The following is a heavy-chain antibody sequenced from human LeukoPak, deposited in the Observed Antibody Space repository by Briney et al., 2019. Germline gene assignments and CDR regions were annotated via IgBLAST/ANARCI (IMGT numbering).Heavy chain of an antibody. D-gene: IGHD2-2*01. V-gene: IGHV4-61*01. CDR2: IYYSGST. Sequence: SETLSLTCTVSGGSVSSGSYYWSWIRQPPGKGLEWIGYIYYSGSTNYNPSLKSRVTISVDTSKNQFSLKLSSVTAADTAVYYCARKGYCSSTSCYEGWSDPWGQGTLVTVSS. CDR3: ARKGYCSSTSCYEGWSDP. J-gene: IGHJ5*02. CDR1: GGSVSSGSYY.